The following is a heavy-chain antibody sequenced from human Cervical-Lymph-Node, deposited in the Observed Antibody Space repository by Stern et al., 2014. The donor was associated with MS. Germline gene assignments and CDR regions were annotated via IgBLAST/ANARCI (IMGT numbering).Heavy chain of an antibody. D-gene: IGHD6-19*01. Sequence: QLQLQESGPGLVKPSQTLSLTCTVSGGSINIGDYYWSWIRHLPGKGLEWLGYIYNIGSTSYNSSLKSRVSISVDTSKNQFSLNLNSVTAADTAVYYCAGGTVAGLFDFWGQGMLVTVSS. CDR2: IYNIGST. CDR1: GGSINIGDYY. J-gene: IGHJ4*02. CDR3: AGGTVAGLFDF. V-gene: IGHV4-31*03.